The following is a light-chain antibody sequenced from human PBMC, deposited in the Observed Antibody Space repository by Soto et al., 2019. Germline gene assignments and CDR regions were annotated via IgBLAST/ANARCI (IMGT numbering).Light chain of an antibody. Sequence: EIVMTQSPATLSVSPGERATLSCRASQTVASNVAWYQQKPGQAPRLLIHGASTRATGVSARFSGTGSGTEFTLTISSLQSEDFAVSYCQQYHNWPPQYTFGPGTRLQIK. CDR1: QTVASN. V-gene: IGKV3-15*01. CDR3: QQYHNWPPQYT. CDR2: GAS. J-gene: IGKJ2*01.